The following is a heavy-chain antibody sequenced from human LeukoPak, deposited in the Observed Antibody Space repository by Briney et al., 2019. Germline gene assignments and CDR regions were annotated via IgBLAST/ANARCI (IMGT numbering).Heavy chain of an antibody. CDR1: GFTFSNAC. J-gene: IGHJ5*02. D-gene: IGHD4-11*01. CDR3: TARSHDYSKLGGSA. CDR2: IKSETDGGTT. V-gene: IGHV3-15*01. Sequence: GGSLRLSCAASGFTFSNACVNWGRQAPGKGLEWVGRIKSETDGGTTDYAAPVKGRFTISRDDSKNTLYLQMNSLKTEDTAVYYCTARSHDYSKLGGSAWGQGTLVTVSS.